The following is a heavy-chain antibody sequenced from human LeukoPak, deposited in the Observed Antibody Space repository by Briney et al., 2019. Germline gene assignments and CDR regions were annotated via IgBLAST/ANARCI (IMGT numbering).Heavy chain of an antibody. CDR2: INPSGGST. CDR3: ASSIAAPSAFDY. V-gene: IGHV1-46*01. Sequence: ASVKVSCKASGYTFTSYYMHWVRQAPGQGLEWMGIINPSGGSTSYAQKFQGRATMTRDTSTSTVYMELSSLRSEDTAVYYCASSIAAPSAFDYWGQGTLVTVSS. CDR1: GYTFTSYY. D-gene: IGHD6-6*01. J-gene: IGHJ4*02.